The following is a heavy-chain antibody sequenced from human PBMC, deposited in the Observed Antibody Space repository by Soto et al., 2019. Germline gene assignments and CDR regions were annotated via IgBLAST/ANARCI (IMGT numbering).Heavy chain of an antibody. J-gene: IGHJ5*02. CDR1: GGSVSSSNW. Sequence: QVQLQESGPGLVKPSGTLSLTCAVSGGSVSSSNWWSWVRQPPGKGLEWIGEIYHSGSTNYNPSLKSRVTVSLDKSTNQFSLKLRSVTAADTAVYSCAARFDAQKPIPWGQGALVTVSS. CDR2: IYHSGST. V-gene: IGHV4-4*02. D-gene: IGHD3-9*01. CDR3: AARFDAQKPIP.